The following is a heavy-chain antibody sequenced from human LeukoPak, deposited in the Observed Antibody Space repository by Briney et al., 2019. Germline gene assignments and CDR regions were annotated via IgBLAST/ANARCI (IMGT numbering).Heavy chain of an antibody. V-gene: IGHV4-34*01. CDR2: INHSGST. Sequence: TPSETLSLTCAVYGGSFSGYYWSWIRRPPGKGLEWIGEINHSGSTNYNPSLKSRVTISVDTSKNQFSLKLSSVTAADTAVYYCARGRYLYSSSWYSPNRHNWFDPWGQGTLVTVSS. CDR3: ARGRYLYSSSWYSPNRHNWFDP. D-gene: IGHD6-13*01. CDR1: GGSFSGYY. J-gene: IGHJ5*02.